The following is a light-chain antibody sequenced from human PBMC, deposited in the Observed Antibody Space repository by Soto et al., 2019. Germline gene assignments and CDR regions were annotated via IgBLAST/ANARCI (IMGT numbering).Light chain of an antibody. CDR2: GAS. CDR1: QSVSSS. Sequence: EIVMTQSPATLSVSPGGRATLSCRASQSVSSSVAWYQHKPGQTPRPLMHGASTRAIGIPARFSGSGSGTEFTLTISSLQSEDFAVYYCQQYSEWPWTFGQGTKV. CDR3: QQYSEWPWT. J-gene: IGKJ1*01. V-gene: IGKV3-15*01.